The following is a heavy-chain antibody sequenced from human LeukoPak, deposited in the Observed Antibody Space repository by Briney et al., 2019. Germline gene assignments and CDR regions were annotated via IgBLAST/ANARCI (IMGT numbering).Heavy chain of an antibody. J-gene: IGHJ4*02. CDR2: IYYSGST. V-gene: IGHV4-61*08. CDR3: ARATVNYGSAYYFDY. D-gene: IGHD3-10*01. Sequence: SETLSLTCTVSGGSISSGDYYWSWIRQPPGKGLEWIGYIYYSGSTNYNPSLKSRVTMSVDTSKNQFSLKLSSVTAADTAVYYCARATVNYGSAYYFDYWGQGTLVTVSS. CDR1: GGSISSGDYY.